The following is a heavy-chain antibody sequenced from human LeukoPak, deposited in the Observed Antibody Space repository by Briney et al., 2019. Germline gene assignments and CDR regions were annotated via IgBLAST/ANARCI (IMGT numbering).Heavy chain of an antibody. D-gene: IGHD3-16*01. Sequence: SETLSLTCTVSGGSISSSSYYWGWIRQPPGKGLEWIGSIYYSGSTYYNPSLKSRVTISVDTSKNQFSLKLSSVTAADTAVYYCARESLQGGAFDIWGQGTMVTVSS. CDR1: GGSISSSSYY. J-gene: IGHJ3*02. V-gene: IGHV4-39*07. CDR3: ARESLQGGAFDI. CDR2: IYYSGST.